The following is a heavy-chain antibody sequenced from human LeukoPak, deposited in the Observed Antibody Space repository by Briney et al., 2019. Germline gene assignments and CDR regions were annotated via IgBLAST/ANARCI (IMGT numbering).Heavy chain of an antibody. CDR1: GGSISSHY. Sequence: SETLSLTCTVSGGSISSHYWSWIRQPPGKGLEWIGYIYYSGSTNYNPSLKSRVTISVDTSKNQFSLKLSSVTAADTAVYYCARHGADLNGYYYDSSGHDIWGQGTMVTVSS. V-gene: IGHV4-59*08. CDR3: ARHGADLNGYYYDSSGHDI. CDR2: IYYSGST. J-gene: IGHJ3*02. D-gene: IGHD3-22*01.